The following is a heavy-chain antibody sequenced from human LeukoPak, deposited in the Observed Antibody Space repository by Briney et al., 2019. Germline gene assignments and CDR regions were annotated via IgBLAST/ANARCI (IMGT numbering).Heavy chain of an antibody. CDR3: ARDARMDYYYYYYMDV. CDR1: GFTVSSNY. CDR2: IYSGGST. Sequence: GGSLRLSCAAYGFTVSSNYMSWVRQAPGKGLEWVSVIYSGGSTYYADSVKGRFTISRDNSKNTLYLQMNSLRAEDTAVYYCARDARMDYYYYYYMDVWGKGTTVTVSS. D-gene: IGHD2-8*01. J-gene: IGHJ6*03. V-gene: IGHV3-66*02.